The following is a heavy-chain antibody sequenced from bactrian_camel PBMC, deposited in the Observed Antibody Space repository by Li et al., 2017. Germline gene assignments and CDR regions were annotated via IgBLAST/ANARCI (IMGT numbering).Heavy chain of an antibody. CDR1: GYTYDSIC. V-gene: IGHV3S1*01. Sequence: HVQLVESGGGSVQAGGSPRLSCAASGYTYDSICMGWFRQAPGKEREGVAALDPNGSTNYADSVKGRFTVSRDNAKNTLYLQLNNLRTEDTAMYYCAKSDYDANLLLLSSWGQGTQVTVS. CDR3: AKSDYDANLLLLSS. J-gene: IGHJ6*01. CDR2: LDPNGST. D-gene: IGHD4*01.